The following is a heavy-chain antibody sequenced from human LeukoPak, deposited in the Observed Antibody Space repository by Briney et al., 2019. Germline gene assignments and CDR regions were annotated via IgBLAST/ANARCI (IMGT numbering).Heavy chain of an antibody. J-gene: IGHJ4*02. D-gene: IGHD7-27*01. CDR1: GFAFSSNW. CDR3: ATSLGPLAEY. V-gene: IGHV3-74*01. Sequence: GGSLRLSCAASGFAFSSNWMHWVRQTPGKGLVWVSRINRGGSGTSYADSVEGRFTISRDNAKNTLYLQMNSLKGEDTAVYYCATSLGPLAEYWGRGTLVTVSS. CDR2: INRGGSGT.